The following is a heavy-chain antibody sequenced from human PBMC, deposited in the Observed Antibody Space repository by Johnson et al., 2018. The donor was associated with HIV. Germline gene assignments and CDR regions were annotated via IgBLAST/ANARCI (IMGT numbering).Heavy chain of an antibody. D-gene: IGHD3-10*01. Sequence: VQLVESGGGVVQPGGSLRLSCAASGFTFSSYGMHWVRQAPGKGLEWVSSISGGSTYYADSRKGRFTISRDNSKNTLHLQMNSLRAEDTAVYYCARAPEVRGVDAFEIWGQGTMVTVSS. CDR2: ISGGST. CDR3: ARAPEVRGVDAFEI. J-gene: IGHJ3*02. V-gene: IGHV3-38-3*01. CDR1: GFTFSSYG.